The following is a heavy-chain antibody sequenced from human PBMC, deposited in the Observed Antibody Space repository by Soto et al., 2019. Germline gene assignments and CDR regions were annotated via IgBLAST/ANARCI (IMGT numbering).Heavy chain of an antibody. CDR1: GFTFSSYG. Sequence: QVQLVESGGGVVQPGRSLRLSCAASGFTFSSYGMHWVRQAPGKGLEWVAVISYDGSNKYYADSVKGRFTISRDNSKNTLYLQMNSLRAEDTAVYYCAKDRGGSYLPPRLFGMDVWGQGTTVTVSS. J-gene: IGHJ6*02. CDR2: ISYDGSNK. CDR3: AKDRGGSYLPPRLFGMDV. V-gene: IGHV3-30*18. D-gene: IGHD1-26*01.